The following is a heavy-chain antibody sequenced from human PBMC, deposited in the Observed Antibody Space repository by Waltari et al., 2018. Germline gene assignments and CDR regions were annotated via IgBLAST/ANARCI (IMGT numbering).Heavy chain of an antibody. J-gene: IGHJ4*02. Sequence: QVQLLQSGAEVKEPGASVKVSCKASGYTFSDYYIHWVRQAPGQGLEWMGRSNPSSGGTNSAQKFQGRVTLTRDTSISTAYMELSRLTSDDPAVYYCARGYGSAWYAVGDCWGQGTLVTVSS. CDR3: ARGYGSAWYAVGDC. CDR1: GYTFSDYY. D-gene: IGHD6-19*01. V-gene: IGHV1-2*06. CDR2: SNPSSGGT.